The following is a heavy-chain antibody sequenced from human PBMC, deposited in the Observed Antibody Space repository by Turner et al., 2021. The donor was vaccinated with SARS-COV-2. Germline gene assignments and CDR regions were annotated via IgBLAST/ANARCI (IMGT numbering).Heavy chain of an antibody. CDR3: ASGDTYYYDSSGYFVAEFLQH. CDR2: IVPSDSHT. V-gene: IGHV5-10-1*03. CDR1: GYSFTSYW. J-gene: IGHJ1*01. Sequence: EVQLVQSGAEVKKPGESLRISCKGSGYSFTSYWISWVRQMPGKGLEWMGRIVPSDSHTTYSPSFQGHVTISADKSIRTAYLQWNSLKASDTAMYYCASGDTYYYDSSGYFVAEFLQHWGQGTLVTVSS. D-gene: IGHD3-22*01.